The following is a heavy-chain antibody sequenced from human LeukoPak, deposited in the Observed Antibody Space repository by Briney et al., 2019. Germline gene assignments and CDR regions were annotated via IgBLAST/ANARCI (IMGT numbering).Heavy chain of an antibody. Sequence: SGGSLRLSCAASGFTFSSYEMNWVRQAPGKGLEWVSYISSSGSTIYYADSVKGRFTISRDNAKNSLYLQMNSLRAEDTAVYYCARGGYSSGWMTGLLLNAYNWFDPWGQGTLVTVSS. CDR2: ISSSGSTI. J-gene: IGHJ5*02. V-gene: IGHV3-48*03. D-gene: IGHD6-19*01. CDR1: GFTFSSYE. CDR3: ARGGYSSGWMTGLLLNAYNWFDP.